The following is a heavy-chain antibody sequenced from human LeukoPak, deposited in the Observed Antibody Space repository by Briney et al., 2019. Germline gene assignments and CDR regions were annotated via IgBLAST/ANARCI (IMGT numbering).Heavy chain of an antibody. CDR3: ARAGDGSGSYYQYYFDY. Sequence: PSETLSLTCTVSGGSISSYYWSWIRQPAGKGLEWIGRIYTSGSTNYNPSLKSRVTMSVDTSKNQFSLKLSSVTAADTAVYYCARAGDGSGSYYQYYFDYWGQGTLVTVSS. V-gene: IGHV4-4*07. CDR1: GGSISSYY. CDR2: IYTSGST. D-gene: IGHD3-10*01. J-gene: IGHJ4*02.